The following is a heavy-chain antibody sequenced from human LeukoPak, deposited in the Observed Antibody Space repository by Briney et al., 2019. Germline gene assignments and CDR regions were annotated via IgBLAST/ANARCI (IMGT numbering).Heavy chain of an antibody. CDR1: GFTFSSYA. D-gene: IGHD3-10*01. Sequence: GGSLRLSCAAPGFTFSSYAMHWVRQAPGKGLEYVSAISSNGGSTYYANSVKGRFTISRDNSKNTLYLQMGSLRAEDMAVYYCARGTRGFDYWGQGTLVTVSS. CDR3: ARGTRGFDY. CDR2: ISSNGGST. V-gene: IGHV3-64*01. J-gene: IGHJ4*02.